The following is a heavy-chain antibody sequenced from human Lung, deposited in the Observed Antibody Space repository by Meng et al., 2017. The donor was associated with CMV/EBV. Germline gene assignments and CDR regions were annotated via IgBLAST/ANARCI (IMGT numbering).Heavy chain of an antibody. J-gene: IGHJ3*02. CDR2: IYPGDSDT. Sequence: GGSLRLXCTGSGYSFTSYWIGWVRQTPGKGLEWMGIIYPGDSDTRYSPSFQGQVTISADKSISTAYLQWSSLKAADTAMYYCARWGYAGGDAFDIWGQGPMVTVSS. D-gene: IGHD3-16*01. CDR1: GYSFTSYW. CDR3: ARWGYAGGDAFDI. V-gene: IGHV5-51*01.